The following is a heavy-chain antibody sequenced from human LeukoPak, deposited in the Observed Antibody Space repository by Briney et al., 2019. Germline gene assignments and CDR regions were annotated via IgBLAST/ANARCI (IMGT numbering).Heavy chain of an antibody. D-gene: IGHD2-2*01. CDR3: ARGYCSGTSCYRRGYYYYMDV. Sequence: PGGSLRLSCAASGFTVSSNYMSWVRQAPGKGLEWVSVIYSGGSTYYADSVKGRFTISRDNSKNTLYLQMNSLRAEDTAVYYCARGYCSGTSCYRRGYYYYMDVWGKGTTVTVSS. J-gene: IGHJ6*03. CDR1: GFTVSSNY. CDR2: IYSGGST. V-gene: IGHV3-66*02.